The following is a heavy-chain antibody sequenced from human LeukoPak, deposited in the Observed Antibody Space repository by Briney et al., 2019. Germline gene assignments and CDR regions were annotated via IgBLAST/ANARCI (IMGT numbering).Heavy chain of an antibody. V-gene: IGHV1-18*01. J-gene: IGHJ6*03. D-gene: IGHD2-2*01. CDR3: ARSTSDIVVVPAAIDYYYYYMDV. Sequence: GASVKVSCKASSYTFTRYGISWVRQAPGQGLEWMGWISGYNGNTNYAQKFQGRVSMTADTSTSTAYMELRSLRSDDTAVYYCARSTSDIVVVPAAIDYYYYYMDVWGKGTTVTVSS. CDR1: SYTFTRYG. CDR2: ISGYNGNT.